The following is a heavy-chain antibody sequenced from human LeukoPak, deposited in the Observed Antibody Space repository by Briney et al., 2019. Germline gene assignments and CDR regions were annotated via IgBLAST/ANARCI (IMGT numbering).Heavy chain of an antibody. CDR3: AKGSAAVRPYYFDY. Sequence: PGGSLRLSCVSSGFTFSSYAMSWVRQAPGKGLDWVSAISGSGGSTYHADSVEGRFTISRDNSKNTLYLQMDSLRAEDTAVFYCAKGSAAVRPYYFDYWGQGTLVTVSS. D-gene: IGHD3-10*01. V-gene: IGHV3-23*01. CDR2: ISGSGGST. J-gene: IGHJ4*02. CDR1: GFTFSSYA.